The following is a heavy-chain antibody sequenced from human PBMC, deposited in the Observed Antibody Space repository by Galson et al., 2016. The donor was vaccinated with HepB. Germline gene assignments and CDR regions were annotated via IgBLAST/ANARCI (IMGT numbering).Heavy chain of an antibody. Sequence: SESLSLTCSVSGGSVKYFYWSWVRQPPGKTLEWIGHTYYTGDTRYNPSLSRRVSISLDTSKNEVSLQLTSATAADTAVYYCARDIGEGYYGYGVLAFWGPGALVTVSS. CDR3: ARDIGEGYYGYGVLAF. CDR2: TYYTGDT. CDR1: GGSVKYFY. V-gene: IGHV4-59*02. D-gene: IGHD3-10*01. J-gene: IGHJ4*02.